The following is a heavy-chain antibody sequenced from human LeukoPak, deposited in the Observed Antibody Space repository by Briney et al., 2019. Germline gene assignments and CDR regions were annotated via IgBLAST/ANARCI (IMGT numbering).Heavy chain of an antibody. CDR3: ARVGIVGATPRPFDY. Sequence: GGSLRLSCAASGFTFSSYSMNWVRQAPGKGLEWVSSIISISSYIYYADSVKRRFTIPRDNAKNSLYLQMNSLRAEATAVYYCARVGIVGATPRPFDYWGQGTLVTAPS. V-gene: IGHV3-21*01. J-gene: IGHJ4*02. CDR2: IISISSYI. D-gene: IGHD1-26*01. CDR1: GFTFSSYS.